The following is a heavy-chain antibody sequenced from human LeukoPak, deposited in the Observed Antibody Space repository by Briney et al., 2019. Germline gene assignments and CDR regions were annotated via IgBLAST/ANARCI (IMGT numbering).Heavy chain of an antibody. D-gene: IGHD6-13*01. Sequence: PGGSLRLSCAASGFSFSNYGMNWVRQAPGKGLEWVSGITGNGATTHYADSVKGRFTISRDNSKNTVYLQMNSLRADDTAVYYCAKDASSSWRWGAFDIWGQGIVVTVSS. V-gene: IGHV3-23*01. CDR3: AKDASSSWRWGAFDI. J-gene: IGHJ3*02. CDR1: GFSFSNYG. CDR2: ITGNGATT.